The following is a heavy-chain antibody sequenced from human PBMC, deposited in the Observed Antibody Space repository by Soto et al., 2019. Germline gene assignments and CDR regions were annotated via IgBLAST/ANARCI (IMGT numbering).Heavy chain of an antibody. CDR3: ARGSGKDIVVVPAAIRVVALDV. V-gene: IGHV1-69*13. CDR1: GGTFSSYA. CDR2: IIPIFGTA. J-gene: IGHJ6*02. Sequence: VASVKVSCKASGGTFSSYAISWVRQAPGQGLEWMGGIIPIFGTANYAQKFQGRVTITADESTSTAYMELRSLRSDDTAVYYCARGSGKDIVVVPAAIRVVALDVWGQGTTVTVSS. D-gene: IGHD2-2*02.